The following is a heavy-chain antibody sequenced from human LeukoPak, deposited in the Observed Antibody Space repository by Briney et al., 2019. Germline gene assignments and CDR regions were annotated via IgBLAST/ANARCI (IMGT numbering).Heavy chain of an antibody. CDR2: ISGSSTFI. CDR1: GFTFSSYW. J-gene: IGHJ4*02. Sequence: GGSLRLSCAASGFTFSSYWMSWVRQAPGKGLEWVSSISGSSTFIYYSDSVRGRFTISRDNAENSLYLQMSSLRVEDTAVYYCARVNDYIDYWGQGVLVAVSS. CDR3: ARVNDYIDY. V-gene: IGHV3-21*01.